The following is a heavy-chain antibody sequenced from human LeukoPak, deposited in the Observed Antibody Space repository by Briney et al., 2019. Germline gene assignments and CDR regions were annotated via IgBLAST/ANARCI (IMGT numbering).Heavy chain of an antibody. CDR1: GFTFSSYW. CDR2: ISGSAAST. CDR3: AKMPVSYSSXXXNFDY. V-gene: IGHV3-23*01. Sequence: GGSLRLSCAASGFTFSSYWMSWVRQAPGKGLEWVSGISGSAASTYYADSVKGRFTISRDNSKDTLYLQMNSLRAEDTAVYFCAKMPVSYSSXXXNFDYWGQGTLVTVS. J-gene: IGHJ4*02. D-gene: IGHD6-19*01.